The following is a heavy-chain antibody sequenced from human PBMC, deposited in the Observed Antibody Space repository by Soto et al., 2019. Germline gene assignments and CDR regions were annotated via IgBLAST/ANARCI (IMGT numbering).Heavy chain of an antibody. V-gene: IGHV3-15*01. J-gene: IGHJ3*02. CDR3: TTMRDYCTNGVCYDAFDI. D-gene: IGHD2-8*01. CDR2: IKSKTDGGTT. Sequence: GGSLRLSCAASGFTFSNAWMSWVRRAPGKGLEWVGRIKSKTDGGTTDYAAPVKGRFTISRDYSKNTLYLQMNSLKTEDTAVYYCTTMRDYCTNGVCYDAFDIWGQGTMVTVSS. CDR1: GFTFSNAW.